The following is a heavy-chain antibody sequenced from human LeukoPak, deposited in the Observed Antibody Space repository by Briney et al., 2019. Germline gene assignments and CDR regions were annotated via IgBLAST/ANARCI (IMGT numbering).Heavy chain of an antibody. D-gene: IGHD5-24*01. CDR3: ARERNEMATIYAFDI. V-gene: IGHV4-39*07. J-gene: IGHJ3*02. CDR2: IYHSGST. Sequence: PSETLSLTCTVSGGFISSSSYYWGWIRQPPGKGLEWIGYIYHSGSTYYNPSLKSRVTISVDRSKNQFSLKLSSVTAADTAVYYCARERNEMATIYAFDIWGQGTMVTVSS. CDR1: GGFISSSSYY.